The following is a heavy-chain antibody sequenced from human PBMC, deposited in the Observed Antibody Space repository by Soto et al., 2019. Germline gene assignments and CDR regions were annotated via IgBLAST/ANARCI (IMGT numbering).Heavy chain of an antibody. CDR1: GFTFTSSA. CDR3: AATLDSNSGSGYYGMDV. Sequence: SAKVSCKASGFTFTSSAVQWARQARGQRLEWIGWIVVGSDNTNYAQKFQERVTITRDMSTSTAYMEVSSLRSEDTAVYYCAATLDSNSGSGYYGMDVWGQGTTVTVSS. V-gene: IGHV1-58*01. D-gene: IGHD3-10*01. CDR2: IVVGSDNT. J-gene: IGHJ6*02.